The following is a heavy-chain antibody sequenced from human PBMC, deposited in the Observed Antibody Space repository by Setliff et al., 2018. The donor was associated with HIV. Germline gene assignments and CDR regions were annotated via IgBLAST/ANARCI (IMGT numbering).Heavy chain of an antibody. Sequence: GGSLRLSCAASGFSFSNYHMHWVRQAPGRGLEWVSVIGKAGTKYYTDSVKGRFTISRDNAKNSLYLQMNSLRAEDTAIYYCARVLENSGSDYWGQGTLVTVSS. CDR2: IGKAGTK. CDR3: ARVLENSGSDY. CDR1: GFSFSNYH. V-gene: IGHV3-48*01. J-gene: IGHJ4*02. D-gene: IGHD6-19*01.